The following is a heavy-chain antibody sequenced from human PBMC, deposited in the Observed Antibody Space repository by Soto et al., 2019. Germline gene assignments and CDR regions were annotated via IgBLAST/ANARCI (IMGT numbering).Heavy chain of an antibody. CDR1: GFTFSSYG. V-gene: IGHV3-33*01. J-gene: IGHJ4*02. CDR3: VTDEFDY. CDR2: IWYDGSNK. Sequence: QVQLVESGGGVVQPGRSLRLSCAASGFTFSSYGMHWVRQAPGKGLEWVVVIWYDGSNKYYADSVKGRFTISRDNSKNTLYLQMNSLRAEDTAVYYCVTDEFDYWGQGTLVTVSS.